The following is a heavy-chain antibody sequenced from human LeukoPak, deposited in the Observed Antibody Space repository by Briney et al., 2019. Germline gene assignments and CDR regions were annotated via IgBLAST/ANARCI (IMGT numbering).Heavy chain of an antibody. CDR2: IYSGGST. J-gene: IGHJ4*02. Sequence: GGSLRLSCAASGFTVSSNYMSWVRQAPGKGLEWVAVIYSGGSTYYADSVKGRFTISRDNSKNTLYLQMNSLRAEDTAVYYCARGGFRYCSSTSCYAYDYWGQGTLVTVSS. D-gene: IGHD2-2*01. CDR1: GFTVSSNY. CDR3: ARGGFRYCSSTSCYAYDY. V-gene: IGHV3-66*01.